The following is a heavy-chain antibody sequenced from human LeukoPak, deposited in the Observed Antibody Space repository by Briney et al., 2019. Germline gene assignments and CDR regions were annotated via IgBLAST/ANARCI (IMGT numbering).Heavy chain of an antibody. CDR2: XXYSGST. V-gene: IGHV4-39*01. D-gene: IGHD3-10*01. CDR1: GGSISSSSYX. Sequence: PSETLSLTCTVSGGSISSSSYXXXWIRQPPGXXXXWIGXXXYSGSTYYXXXXXSRVTISVDTSKNQFSLKLSSVTAADTAVYYCARRERFACWFDPWGQGTLVTVSS. J-gene: IGHJ5*02. CDR3: ARRERFACWFDP.